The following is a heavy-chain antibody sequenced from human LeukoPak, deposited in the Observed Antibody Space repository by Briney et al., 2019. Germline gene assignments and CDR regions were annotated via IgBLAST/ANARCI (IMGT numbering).Heavy chain of an antibody. V-gene: IGHV1-8*01. CDR3: ARGLRVMITFGGVIVIGY. CDR1: GYTFTSYD. J-gene: IGHJ4*02. D-gene: IGHD3-16*02. CDR2: MNPNSGNT. Sequence: ASVKVSCKASGYTFTSYDINWVRQATGQGLEWMGWMNPNSGNTGYAQKFQGRVTMTRNTSISTAYMELSSLRSEDTAVYYCARGLRVMITFGGVIVIGYWGQGTLVTVSS.